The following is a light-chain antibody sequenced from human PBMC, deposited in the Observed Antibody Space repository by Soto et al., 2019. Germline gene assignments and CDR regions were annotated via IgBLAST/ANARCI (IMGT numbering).Light chain of an antibody. CDR2: DAS. CDR1: QSVSSNY. CDR3: QQYGSSPPPT. Sequence: EIVLTQSPATLSLSPGERATLSCGASQSVSSNYLAWYQQKPGQAPRLLIYDASSRATGIPDRFGGSGSGTDFTLTISRLEPEDCGVYFCQQYGSSPPPTFGGGTKVDIK. V-gene: IGKV3D-20*01. J-gene: IGKJ4*01.